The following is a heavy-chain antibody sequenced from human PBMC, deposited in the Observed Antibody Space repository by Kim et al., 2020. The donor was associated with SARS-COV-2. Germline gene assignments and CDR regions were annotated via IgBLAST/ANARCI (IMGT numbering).Heavy chain of an antibody. D-gene: IGHD6-13*01. CDR3: ARLESSSWPLNYYGMDV. Sequence: RNSRVTISVDTSKNQFSLKLSSVTAADTAVYYCARLESSSWPLNYYGMDVWGQGTTVTVSS. J-gene: IGHJ6*02. V-gene: IGHV4-39*01.